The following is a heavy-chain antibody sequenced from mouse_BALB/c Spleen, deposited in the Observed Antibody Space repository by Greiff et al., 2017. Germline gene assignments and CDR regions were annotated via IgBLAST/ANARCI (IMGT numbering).Heavy chain of an antibody. J-gene: IGHJ3*01. CDR1: GFSLTSYG. V-gene: IGHV2-2*02. D-gene: IGHD1-1*01. CDR2: IWSGGST. Sequence: VQLQQSGPGLVQPSQSLSITCTVSGFSLTSYGVHWVRQSPGKGLEWLGVIWSGGSTDYNAAFISRLSISKDNSKSQVFFKMNSLQANDTAIYYCARPLRSAWFAYWGQGTLVTVSA. CDR3: ARPLRSAWFAY.